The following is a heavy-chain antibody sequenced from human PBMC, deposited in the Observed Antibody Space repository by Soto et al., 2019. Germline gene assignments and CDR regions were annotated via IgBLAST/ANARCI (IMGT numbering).Heavy chain of an antibody. J-gene: IGHJ4*02. CDR1: GYTFTSYY. CDR2: INPSGGST. V-gene: IGHV1-46*01. D-gene: IGHD4-17*01. CDR3: ARLIGYGDNEVYYFHY. Sequence: QVQLVQSGAEVKKPGASVKVSCKASGYTFTSYYMHWVRQAPGQGLEWMGIINPSGGSTSYAQKFQGRVTMTRDTSTSTVYMELRSLRSEDTAVYYCARLIGYGDNEVYYFHYWGQGTLVTVSS.